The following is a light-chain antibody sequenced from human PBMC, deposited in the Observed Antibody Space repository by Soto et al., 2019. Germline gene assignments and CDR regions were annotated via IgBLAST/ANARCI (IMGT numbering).Light chain of an antibody. Sequence: QSVMTQPPSVSAAQGQRVTISCSGSSSKIGGNSVSWYQQLPGTAPKLLIYDDDKRPSGIPDRFSGSKSGTSATLGITGFQTGDEADHYCGSWDSSLSAYVFGTGTNFTVL. V-gene: IGLV1-51*01. CDR2: DDD. CDR1: SSKIGGNS. J-gene: IGLJ1*01. CDR3: GSWDSSLSAYV.